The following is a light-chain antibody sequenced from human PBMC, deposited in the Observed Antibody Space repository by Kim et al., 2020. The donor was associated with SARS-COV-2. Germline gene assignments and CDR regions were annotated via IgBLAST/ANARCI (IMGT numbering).Light chain of an antibody. CDR3: QVWDSSSDHPV. J-gene: IGLJ2*01. CDR1: NIGSKN. CDR2: YDS. V-gene: IGLV3-21*04. Sequence: APGKKARITCGGNNIGSKNVHWYQQKPGQAPVLVIYYDSDRPSGIPERFSGSNSGNTATLTISRVEAGDEADYYCQVWDSSSDHPVFGGGTQLTVL.